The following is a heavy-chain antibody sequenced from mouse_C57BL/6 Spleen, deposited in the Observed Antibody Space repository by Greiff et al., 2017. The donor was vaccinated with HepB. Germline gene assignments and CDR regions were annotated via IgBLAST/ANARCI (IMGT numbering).Heavy chain of an antibody. CDR3: ARVYGNYGFAY. Sequence: EVKLVESEGGLVQPGSSMKLSCTASGFTFSDYYMAWVRQVPEKGLEWVANINYDGSSTYYLDSLKSRFIISRDNAKNILYLQMSILKSEDTATYYCARVYGNYGFAYWGQGTLVTVSA. J-gene: IGHJ3*01. V-gene: IGHV5-16*01. D-gene: IGHD2-1*01. CDR2: INYDGSST. CDR1: GFTFSDYY.